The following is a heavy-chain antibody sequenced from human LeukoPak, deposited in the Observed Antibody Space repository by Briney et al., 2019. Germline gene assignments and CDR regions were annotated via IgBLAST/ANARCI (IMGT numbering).Heavy chain of an antibody. J-gene: IGHJ4*02. CDR1: GGSISSGSYY. V-gene: IGHV4-61*02. CDR3: ARDLHGIAVAGSLDY. Sequence: PSETLSLTCTVSGGSISSGSYYWSWIRQPAGKGLEWIGRIYTSGSTNYNPSLKSRVTISVDTSKNQFSLKLSSVTAADTAVSYCARDLHGIAVAGSLDYWGQGTLVTVSS. CDR2: IYTSGST. D-gene: IGHD6-19*01.